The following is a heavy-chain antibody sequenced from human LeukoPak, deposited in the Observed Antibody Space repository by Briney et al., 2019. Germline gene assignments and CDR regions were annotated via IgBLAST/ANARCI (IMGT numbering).Heavy chain of an antibody. D-gene: IGHD5-18*01. CDR1: GGSISYYY. CDR3: ARRRGHNFDY. Sequence: PSETLPLTCTISGGSISYYYWSWIRQSPGKGLEWIGSIYYSGSTYYNPSLKSRVTISVDTSKNQFSLKLSSVTAADTAVYYCARRRGHNFDYWGQGTLVTVSS. V-gene: IGHV4-59*05. CDR2: IYYSGST. J-gene: IGHJ4*02.